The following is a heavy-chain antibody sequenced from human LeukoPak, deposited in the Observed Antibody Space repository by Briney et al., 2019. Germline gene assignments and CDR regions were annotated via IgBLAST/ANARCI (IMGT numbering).Heavy chain of an antibody. CDR1: GGSFSGYY. CDR3: ASLPYAYDAFDI. CDR2: INHSGST. Sequence: SETLSLTCAVYGGSFSGYYWSWIRQPPGKGLEWIGEINHSGSTNYNPSLKSRVTIPVDTSKNQFSLKLSSVTAADTAVYYCASLPYAYDAFDIWGQGTMVTVSS. J-gene: IGHJ3*02. V-gene: IGHV4-34*01. D-gene: IGHD2-8*01.